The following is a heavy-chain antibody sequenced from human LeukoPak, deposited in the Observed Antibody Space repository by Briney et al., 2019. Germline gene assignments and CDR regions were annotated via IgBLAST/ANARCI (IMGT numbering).Heavy chain of an antibody. V-gene: IGHV3-23*01. CDR2: ISGSGSST. Sequence: GGSLRLSCAASGFNFTTSAMTWVPPAPGKGLEWVSAISGSGSSTYYADSVKGRFTISRDNSKNTLILQMNRLRAEDTAVYYCANSGSEYYDYIWGSYIFDNWGQGTLVTVSS. D-gene: IGHD3-16*01. CDR1: GFNFTTSA. CDR3: ANSGSEYYDYIWGSYIFDN. J-gene: IGHJ4*02.